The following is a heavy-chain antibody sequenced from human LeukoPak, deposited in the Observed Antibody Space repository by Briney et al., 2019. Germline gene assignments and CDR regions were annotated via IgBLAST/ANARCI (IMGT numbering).Heavy chain of an antibody. CDR1: GGSISSSSYY. CDR2: IYYSGST. D-gene: IGHD2-15*01. J-gene: IGHJ4*02. Sequence: KSSETLSLTCTVSGGSISSSSYYWGWIRQPPGKGLEWIGSIYYSGSTYYNPSLKSRVTISVDTSKNQFSLKLSSVTAADTAVYYCAREMAVLGPGGVVVVAATDYWGQGTLVTVSS. CDR3: AREMAVLGPGGVVVVAATDY. V-gene: IGHV4-39*07.